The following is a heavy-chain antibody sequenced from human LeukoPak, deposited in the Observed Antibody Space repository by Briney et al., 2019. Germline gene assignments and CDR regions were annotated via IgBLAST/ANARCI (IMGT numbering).Heavy chain of an antibody. Sequence: GGSLRLSCAASGFSFRDYWMSWVRQAPGKGLEWVADITPDGSGKTYVDSVKGRFTISRDNSKNTLYLQMNSLRAEDTAVYYCAKDNTVTPYYYYGMDVWGQGTTVTVSS. D-gene: IGHD4-17*01. CDR3: AKDNTVTPYYYYGMDV. CDR1: GFSFRDYW. V-gene: IGHV3-7*03. J-gene: IGHJ6*02. CDR2: ITPDGSGK.